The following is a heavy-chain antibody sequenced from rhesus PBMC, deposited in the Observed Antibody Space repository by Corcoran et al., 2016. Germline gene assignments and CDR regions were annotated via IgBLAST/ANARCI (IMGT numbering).Heavy chain of an antibody. CDR1: GGSISSSY. D-gene: IGHD3-16*01. CDR3: ARGAYSGSLDY. CDR2: IGGSSGSP. V-gene: IGHV4-169*01. J-gene: IGHJ4*01. Sequence: QLQLQESGPGLVKPSETLSVTCAVSGGSISSSYWSWIRPAPGKGLEWIGYIGGSSGSPNYNPSLKSRVPISKDTSKHPFSLKLSSVTAADTAVYYCARGAYSGSLDYWGQGVLVTVSS.